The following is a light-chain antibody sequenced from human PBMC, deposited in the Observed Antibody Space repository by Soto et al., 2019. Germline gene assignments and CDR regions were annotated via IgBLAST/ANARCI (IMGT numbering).Light chain of an antibody. CDR2: RAS. CDR3: QQYKTYSTKT. V-gene: IGKV1-5*03. Sequence: DIQMTQSPSTLSASVGDRVSITCRASQSVDEWLAWYQQKPGKAPTLLIYRASTLQWGVPSRFSGSGSGTDFTLTISSLQPDDFVTYFCQQYKTYSTKTFGHGTKVDIK. J-gene: IGKJ1*01. CDR1: QSVDEW.